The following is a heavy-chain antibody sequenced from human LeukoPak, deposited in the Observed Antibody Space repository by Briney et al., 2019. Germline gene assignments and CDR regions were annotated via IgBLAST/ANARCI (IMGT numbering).Heavy chain of an antibody. V-gene: IGHV4-34*01. CDR1: GGSFSGYY. D-gene: IGHD5-24*01. CDR2: INHSGST. J-gene: IGHJ2*01. Sequence: MSSETLSLTCAVYGGSFSGYYWSWIRQPPGKGLEWIGEINHSGSTNYNPSLKSRVTISVDTSKNQFSLKLSSVTAADTAVYYCARGRHRWLQLGPTGYFDLWGRGTLVTVSS. CDR3: ARGRHRWLQLGPTGYFDL.